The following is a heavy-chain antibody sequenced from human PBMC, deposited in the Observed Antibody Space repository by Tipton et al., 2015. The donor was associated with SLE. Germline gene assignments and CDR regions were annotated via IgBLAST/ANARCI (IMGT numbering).Heavy chain of an antibody. D-gene: IGHD1-14*01. Sequence: SLRLSCAASGLTFSNFAMTWVRQAPGKGLEWVSYISSSGSTIYYADSVKGRFTISRANAKNSLYLQMNSLRAEDTAVYYCAKDRDNRPSYDSFDMWGRGTMVTVSS. CDR3: AKDRDNRPSYDSFDM. CDR2: ISSSGSTI. J-gene: IGHJ3*02. CDR1: GLTFSNFA. V-gene: IGHV3-48*01.